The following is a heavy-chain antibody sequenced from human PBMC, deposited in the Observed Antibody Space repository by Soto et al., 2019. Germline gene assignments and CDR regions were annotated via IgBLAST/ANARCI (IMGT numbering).Heavy chain of an antibody. Sequence: SETLSLTCTVSGGSVSSGSYYWSWIRQPPGKGLEWIGYIYYSGSTNYNPSLKSRVTISVDTSKNQFSLKLSSVTAADTAVYYCARDVMDSSSSGGDWFDPWGQGTLVTVSS. CDR1: GGSVSSGSYY. CDR3: ARDVMDSSSSGGDWFDP. CDR2: IYYSGST. V-gene: IGHV4-61*01. D-gene: IGHD6-6*01. J-gene: IGHJ5*02.